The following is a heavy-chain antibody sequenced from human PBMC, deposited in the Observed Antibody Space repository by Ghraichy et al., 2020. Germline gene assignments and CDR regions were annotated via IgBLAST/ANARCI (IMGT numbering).Heavy chain of an antibody. CDR3: AKPGDPSYSSSWYWYFDL. D-gene: IGHD6-13*01. V-gene: IGHV3-23*01. J-gene: IGHJ2*01. CDR2: ISGSGGST. Sequence: GGSLRLSCAASGFTFSSYAMSWVRQAPGKGLEWVSAISGSGGSTYYADSVKGRFTISRDNSKNTLYLQMNSLRAEDTAVYYCAKPGDPSYSSSWYWYFDLWGRGTLVTVSS. CDR1: GFTFSSYA.